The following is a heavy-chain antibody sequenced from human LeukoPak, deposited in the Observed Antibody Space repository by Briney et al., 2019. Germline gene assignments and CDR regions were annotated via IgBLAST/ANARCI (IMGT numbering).Heavy chain of an antibody. CDR1: GFSFSSYG. J-gene: IGHJ4*02. CDR2: ISYDGSNK. V-gene: IGHV3-30*18. CDR3: AKFGGSTDY. D-gene: IGHD2-15*01. Sequence: RSLRLSCAASGFSFSSYGMHWVRQAPGKGLEWVAVISYDGSNKYYADSVKGRFTISRDNSKNTLYLQMNSLRAEDTAVYYCAKFGGSTDYWGQGTLVTVSS.